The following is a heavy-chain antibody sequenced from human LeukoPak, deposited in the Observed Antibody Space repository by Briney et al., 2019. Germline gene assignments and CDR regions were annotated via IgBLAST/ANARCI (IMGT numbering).Heavy chain of an antibody. Sequence: GGSLRLSCAASGFTFSTYWMHWVRHAPGKGLVWVSRINGDGSSTNYADSVKGRFTIFRDNAKNTLYLQMNGLRAEDTAVYYCARAGYSYGYDWFDPWGQGTLVTVSS. V-gene: IGHV3-74*01. CDR2: INGDGSST. CDR3: ARAGYSYGYDWFDP. D-gene: IGHD5-18*01. J-gene: IGHJ5*02. CDR1: GFTFSTYW.